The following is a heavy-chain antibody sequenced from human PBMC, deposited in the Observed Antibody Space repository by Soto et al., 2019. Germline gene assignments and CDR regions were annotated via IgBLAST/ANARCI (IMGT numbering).Heavy chain of an antibody. J-gene: IGHJ4*02. Sequence: QVQLVESGGGVVQPGRSLRLSCAASGFTFSSYGMHWVRQAPGKGLEWVAVISYDGRNKYYADSVKGRFTISRDNSKNTLYLQMNSLRAEDTAVHYCAKDRYSGSYYALFDYWGQGTLVTVSS. CDR3: AKDRYSGSYYALFDY. CDR1: GFTFSSYG. D-gene: IGHD1-26*01. CDR2: ISYDGRNK. V-gene: IGHV3-30*18.